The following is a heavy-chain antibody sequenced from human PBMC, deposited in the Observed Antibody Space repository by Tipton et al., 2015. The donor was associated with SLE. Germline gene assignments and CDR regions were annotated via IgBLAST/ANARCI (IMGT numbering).Heavy chain of an antibody. CDR3: ARLPGRGVSFGVVITHFDS. CDR1: GASISSNRYY. CDR2: VYYDGAR. D-gene: IGHD3-3*01. Sequence: TLSLTCSVSGASISSNRYYWGWVRQPPGKGLEWIGNVYYDGARYKNPSLESRVTVSVAPTDNQFSLRLYSVTAADPALYYCARLPGRGVSFGVVITHFDSWGQGTLVTVPS. J-gene: IGHJ4*02. V-gene: IGHV4-39*01.